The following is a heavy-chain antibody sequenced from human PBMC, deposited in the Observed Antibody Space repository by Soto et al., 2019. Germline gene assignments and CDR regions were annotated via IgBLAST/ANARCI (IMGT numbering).Heavy chain of an antibody. CDR3: ARGHSGRAATSFFDY. J-gene: IGHJ4*02. V-gene: IGHV4-39*01. Sequence: ETLSLTCTVSGGSISSSSYFWGWLRQPPGPGLEWIVSIYSSGSTYYNPSLESRVTISVGTSKNQFSLNLNSVTAADTSFYFCARGHSGRAATSFFDYWGQGAQVTVSS. CDR2: IYSSGST. D-gene: IGHD6-25*01. CDR1: GGSISSSSYF.